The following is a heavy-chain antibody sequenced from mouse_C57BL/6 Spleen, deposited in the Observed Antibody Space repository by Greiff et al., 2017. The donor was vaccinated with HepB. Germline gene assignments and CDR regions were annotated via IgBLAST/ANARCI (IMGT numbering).Heavy chain of an antibody. CDR2: IYPGDGDT. D-gene: IGHD1-1*01. CDR1: GYAFSSSW. Sequence: VMLVESGPELVKPGASVKISCKASGYAFSSSWMNWVKQRPGKGLEWIGRIYPGDGDTNYNGKFKGKATLTADKSSSTAYMQLSSLTSEDSAVYFCAKTYYGSSRYAMDYWGQGTSVTVSS. V-gene: IGHV1-82*01. CDR3: AKTYYGSSRYAMDY. J-gene: IGHJ4*01.